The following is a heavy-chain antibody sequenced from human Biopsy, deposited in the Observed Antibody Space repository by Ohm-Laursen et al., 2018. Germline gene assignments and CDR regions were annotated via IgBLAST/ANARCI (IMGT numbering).Heavy chain of an antibody. D-gene: IGHD1-26*01. CDR3: ARWETTLGRSLDS. CDR1: GYAFTSHD. Sequence: ASVKVSCKASGYAFTSHDINWVRQATGQGLEWMGWMSPNTGNTVYAQRFQDRVTMTSDTSTGTAYMELTSLTSDDTAVYFCARWETTLGRSLDSWGQGTLVAVSS. J-gene: IGHJ4*02. V-gene: IGHV1-8*01. CDR2: MSPNTGNT.